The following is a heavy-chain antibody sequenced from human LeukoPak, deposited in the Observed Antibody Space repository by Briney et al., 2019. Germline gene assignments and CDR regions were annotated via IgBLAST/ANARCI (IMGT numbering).Heavy chain of an antibody. V-gene: IGHV5-51*01. CDR1: GYSFTTYW. J-gene: IGHJ4*02. Sequence: GESLKISCGGSGYSFTTYWIGWVRQMPGKGLEWMGVIYPGDSDTRYSPSFQGQVTISADKPINTAYLQWSSLKASDTAMYYCARRFNNYDFWTRWGQGTLVTV. CDR2: IYPGDSDT. CDR3: ARRFNNYDFWTR. D-gene: IGHD3-3*01.